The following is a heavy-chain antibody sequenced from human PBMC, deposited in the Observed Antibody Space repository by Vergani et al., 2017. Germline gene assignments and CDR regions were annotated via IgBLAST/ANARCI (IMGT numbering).Heavy chain of an antibody. CDR1: GFTFSSYA. D-gene: IGHD3-22*01. J-gene: IGHJ4*02. CDR3: AKGSGLYYYDSSGYRPTYFDY. Sequence: EVQLLESGGGLVQPGGSLRLSCAASGFTFSSYAMSWVRQAPGKGLEWVSAISGSGGSTYYADSVKGRFTISRDNSKSTLYLQMNSLRAEDTAVYYCAKGSGLYYYDSSGYRPTYFDYWGQGTLVTVSS. CDR2: ISGSGGST. V-gene: IGHV3-23*01.